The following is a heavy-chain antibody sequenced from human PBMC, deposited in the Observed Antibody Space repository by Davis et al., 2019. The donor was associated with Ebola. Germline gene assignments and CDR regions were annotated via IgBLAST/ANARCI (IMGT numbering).Heavy chain of an antibody. V-gene: IGHV4-30-4*01. J-gene: IGHJ6*03. CDR3: ARDYTYYDFWSGYPDYYYYMDV. Sequence: PSETLSLTCAVYGGSFSDYYWSWIRQPPGKGLEWIGYIYYSGSTYYNPSLKSRVTISVDTSKNQFSLKLSSVTAADTAVYYCARDYTYYDFWSGYPDYYYYMDVWGKGTTVTVSS. D-gene: IGHD3-3*01. CDR2: IYYSGST. CDR1: GGSFSDYY.